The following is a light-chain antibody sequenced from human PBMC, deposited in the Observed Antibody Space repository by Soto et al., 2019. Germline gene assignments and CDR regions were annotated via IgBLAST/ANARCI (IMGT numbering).Light chain of an antibody. CDR3: GSYTGSITYV. CDR1: TSDVGGYNY. J-gene: IGLJ1*01. Sequence: QSALTQPASVSGSLGQSITISCTGTTSDVGGYNYVSWYQQHPGKAPILLIYEVTKQRSGVSNRFSGSKSGNTASLTISGLQVEDEAEYYCGSYTGSITYVVCTGTKLTVL. CDR2: EVT. V-gene: IGLV2-14*01.